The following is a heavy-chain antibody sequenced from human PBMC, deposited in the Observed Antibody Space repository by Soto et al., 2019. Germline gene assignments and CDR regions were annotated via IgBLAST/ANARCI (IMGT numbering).Heavy chain of an antibody. J-gene: IGHJ3*02. CDR3: AKGGIARKVVVYAFDI. Sequence: EVQLLESGGGLVQPGGSLRLSCAASGFTFSSYAMSWVRQAPGKGLEWVSAISGSGGSTYYADSVKGRFTISRDNSKNTLVPQMNSLRAEDKAVYYCAKGGIARKVVVYAFDIWGQGTMVTVSA. CDR2: ISGSGGST. V-gene: IGHV3-23*01. CDR1: GFTFSSYA. D-gene: IGHD3-22*01.